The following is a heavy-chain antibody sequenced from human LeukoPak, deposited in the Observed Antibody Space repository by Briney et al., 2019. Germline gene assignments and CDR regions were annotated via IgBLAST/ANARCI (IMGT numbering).Heavy chain of an antibody. V-gene: IGHV4-38-2*02. CDR3: ARGQYQLPD. CDR2: IYHSGST. J-gene: IGHJ4*02. D-gene: IGHD2-2*01. CDR1: GYSISSGYY. Sequence: SETLSLTCTVSGYSISSGYYWGWIRPPPGKGLEWIGSIYHSGSTYYNPSLKSRVTISVDTSKNQFSLKLSSVTAADTAVYYCARGQYQLPDWGQGTLVTVSS.